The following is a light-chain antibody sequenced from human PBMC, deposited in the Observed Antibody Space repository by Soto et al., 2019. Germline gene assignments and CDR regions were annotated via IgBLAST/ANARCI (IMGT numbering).Light chain of an antibody. Sequence: AIQMTQSPSSLSASVGDRVTITCRASQGIRNDLGWYQQKPGKAPKLLIYAASSLQSGVPSRFSGSVSGTDFTLTISILQPEDFETYYCLQDYNYPYTFGQGTKLEIK. CDR2: AAS. CDR1: QGIRND. CDR3: LQDYNYPYT. J-gene: IGKJ2*01. V-gene: IGKV1-6*01.